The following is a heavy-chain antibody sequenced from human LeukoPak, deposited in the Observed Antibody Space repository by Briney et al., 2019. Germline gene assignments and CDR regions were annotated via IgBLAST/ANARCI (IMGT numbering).Heavy chain of an antibody. CDR3: AISPGSSSWSHPPGNFGY. J-gene: IGHJ4*02. Sequence: ASVNVSCTASGYTFTSYGISWVRQAPGQGLDWMGLISAYTGNTNYAQKLQGRVTMTTDTSTSTAYMELRSLRSDDTAVYYCAISPGSSSWSHPPGNFGYWGQGTLVTVSS. CDR2: ISAYTGNT. CDR1: GYTFTSYG. V-gene: IGHV1-18*04. D-gene: IGHD6-13*01.